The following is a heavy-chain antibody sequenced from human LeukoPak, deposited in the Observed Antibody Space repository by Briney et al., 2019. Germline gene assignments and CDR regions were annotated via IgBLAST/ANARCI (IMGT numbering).Heavy chain of an antibody. J-gene: IGHJ4*02. CDR3: AADSSGYYNFDY. CDR2: INPSGGST. V-gene: IGHV1-46*01. Sequence: ASVKVPCKASGYTFTSYYMHWVRQAPGQGLEWMGIINPSGGSTSYAQKFQGRVTMTRDTSTSTVYMELSSLRSEDTAVYYCAADSSGYYNFDYWGQGTLATVSS. CDR1: GYTFTSYY. D-gene: IGHD3-22*01.